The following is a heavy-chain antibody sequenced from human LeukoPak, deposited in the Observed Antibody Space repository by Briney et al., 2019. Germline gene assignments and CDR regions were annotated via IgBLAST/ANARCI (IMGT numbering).Heavy chain of an antibody. Sequence: ASVKVSCKASGGTFSSYAISWVRQAPGQGLEWMGGNIPIFGTANYAQKFQGRVTITADESTSTAYMELSSLRSEDTAVYYCARKSYYDSSGYYSGWFDPWGQGTLVTVSS. CDR2: NIPIFGTA. D-gene: IGHD3-22*01. V-gene: IGHV1-69*13. CDR3: ARKSYYDSSGYYSGWFDP. J-gene: IGHJ5*02. CDR1: GGTFSSYA.